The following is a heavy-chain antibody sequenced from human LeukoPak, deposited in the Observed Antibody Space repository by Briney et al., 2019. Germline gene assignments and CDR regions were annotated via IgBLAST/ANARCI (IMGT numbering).Heavy chain of an antibody. J-gene: IGHJ5*02. CDR2: ISWNSGSI. Sequence: GGPLRLSCAASGFTFDDYAMPWVRQAPGKGLEWVSGISWNSGSIGYADSVKGRFTISRDNAKNSLYLQMNSLRAEDTALYYCAKDGVGRYIVVVPAAMSGWFDPWGQGTLVTVSS. V-gene: IGHV3-9*01. CDR1: GFTFDDYA. CDR3: AKDGVGRYIVVVPAAMSGWFDP. D-gene: IGHD2-2*01.